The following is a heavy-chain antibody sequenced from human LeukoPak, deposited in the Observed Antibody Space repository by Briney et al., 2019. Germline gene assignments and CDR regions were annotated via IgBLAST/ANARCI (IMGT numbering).Heavy chain of an antibody. Sequence: ASVKVSCKASGYTFTGYYMHWVRQAPGQGLEWMGWINPNSGGTNYAQKLQGRVTMTTDTSTSTAYMELRSLRSDDTAVYYCARDVAYYYDSRGDAFDIWGQGTMVTVSS. J-gene: IGHJ3*02. CDR2: INPNSGGT. CDR3: ARDVAYYYDSRGDAFDI. V-gene: IGHV1-2*02. CDR1: GYTFTGYY. D-gene: IGHD3-22*01.